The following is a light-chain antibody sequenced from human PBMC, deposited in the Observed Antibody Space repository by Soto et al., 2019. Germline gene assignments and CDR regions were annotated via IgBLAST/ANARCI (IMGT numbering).Light chain of an antibody. CDR1: SSNIGSNT. V-gene: IGLV1-44*01. CDR3: AAWDDSLNGHVV. J-gene: IGLJ2*01. Sequence: QPVLTQPPSASGTPGQRATISCSGSSSNIGSNTVNWYQQLPGTAPKLLIYSTNQRPSGVPDRFSGSKSGTSASLAISGLQSEDEADYYCAAWDDSLNGHVVFGGGTKLTVL. CDR2: STN.